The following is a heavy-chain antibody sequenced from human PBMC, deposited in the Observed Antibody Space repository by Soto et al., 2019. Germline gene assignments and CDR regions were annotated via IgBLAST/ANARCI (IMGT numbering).Heavy chain of an antibody. J-gene: IGHJ4*02. V-gene: IGHV1-69*01. Sequence: QVQLVQSGAEVKKPGSSVKVSCKASGDAFTNYIFDWVRQAPGQGLEWMGGIIPMFGTPKYAQTFQDRVTISADVSTCTAYLELTSLRFDDTAVYYCARGRDQPPVGLYFYSWGEGTRVTVSS. D-gene: IGHD1-26*01. CDR3: ARGRDQPPVGLYFYS. CDR1: GDAFTNYI. CDR2: IIPMFGTP.